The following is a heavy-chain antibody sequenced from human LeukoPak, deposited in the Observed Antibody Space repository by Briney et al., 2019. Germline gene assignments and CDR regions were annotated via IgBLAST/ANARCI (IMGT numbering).Heavy chain of an antibody. CDR2: IIPILGIA. CDR3: ACSTYYGFWSGYYFYP. CDR1: GGTFSSYT. V-gene: IGHV1-69*02. Sequence: SVKVSCKASGGTFSSYTISWVRQAPGQGLEWMGRIIPILGIANYAQKFQGRVTITADTSTSTAYMELSSLRSEDTAVYYCACSTYYGFWSGYYFYPWGQGTLVTVSS. D-gene: IGHD3-3*01. J-gene: IGHJ5*02.